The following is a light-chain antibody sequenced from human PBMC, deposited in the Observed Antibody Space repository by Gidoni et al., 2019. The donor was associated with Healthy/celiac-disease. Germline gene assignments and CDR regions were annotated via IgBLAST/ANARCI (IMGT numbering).Light chain of an antibody. J-gene: IGKJ4*01. CDR2: KAS. Sequence: DSQMTQSPSTLSASVGDRVTITCRASQSISSWLAWYQQKPGKAPKLLIYKASSLESGVPSRFSGSGSGTEFTLTISILQPDDFATYYCQQYNSYLLTFGGGTKVEIK. CDR1: QSISSW. V-gene: IGKV1-5*03. CDR3: QQYNSYLLT.